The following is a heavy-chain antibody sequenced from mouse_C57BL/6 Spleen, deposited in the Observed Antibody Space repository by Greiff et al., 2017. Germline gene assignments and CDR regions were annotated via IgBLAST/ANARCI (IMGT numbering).Heavy chain of an antibody. V-gene: IGHV1-15*01. D-gene: IGHD1-1*01. CDR2: IDPETGGT. CDR1: GYTFTDYE. Sequence: QVQLKQSGAELVRPGASVTLSCKASGYTFTDYEMHWVKQTPVHGLEWIGAIDPETGGTAYNQKFKGKAILTADKSSSTAYMALRSLTSEDSAVYYCTRGGLLRSNYAMDYWGQGTSVTVSS. J-gene: IGHJ4*01. CDR3: TRGGLLRSNYAMDY.